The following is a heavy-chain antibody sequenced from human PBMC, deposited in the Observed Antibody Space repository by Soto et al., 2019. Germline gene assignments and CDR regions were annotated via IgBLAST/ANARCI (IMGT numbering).Heavy chain of an antibody. CDR1: GFSLSTSGVG. CDR2: IYWDDDK. J-gene: IGHJ5*02. CDR3: ADIFWRGYEAWCDP. V-gene: IGHV2-5*02. D-gene: IGHD3-3*01. Sequence: QITLKESGPTLVKPTQTLTLTCTFSGFSLSTSGVGVGWIRQPPGEALEWLALIYWDDDKRYSPSLKTRHTTAKTTFRTQMALTMADMDPVDTATYYCADIFWRGYEAWCDPGGRGTLVTVS.